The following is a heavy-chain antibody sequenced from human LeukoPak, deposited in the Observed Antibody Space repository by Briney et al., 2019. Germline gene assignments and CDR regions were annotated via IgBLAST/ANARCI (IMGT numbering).Heavy chain of an antibody. D-gene: IGHD3-10*01. CDR1: GYTFTSYG. CDR2: ISAYNGNT. CDR3: ARPWVTMVRGVDSNWFDP. V-gene: IGHV1-18*01. Sequence: ASVKVSCKASGYTFTSYGISWVRQAPGQGLEWMGWISAYNGNTNYTQKLQGRVTMTTDTSTSTAYMELRSLRSDDTAVYYCARPWVTMVRGVDSNWFDPWGQGTLVTVSS. J-gene: IGHJ5*02.